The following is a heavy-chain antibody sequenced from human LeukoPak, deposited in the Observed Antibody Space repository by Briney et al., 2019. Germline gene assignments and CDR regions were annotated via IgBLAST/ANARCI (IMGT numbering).Heavy chain of an antibody. V-gene: IGHV3-23*01. CDR2: ISGSGGST. J-gene: IGHJ3*02. Sequence: GGSLRLSCAASGFTFRSYAISWVRQAPGKGLEWVSAISGSGGSTYYADSVKGRFTISRDNSKNTLYLQMNSLRAEDTAVYYCAKDESWELHAFDIWGQGTMVTVSS. CDR1: GFTFRSYA. D-gene: IGHD1-26*01. CDR3: AKDESWELHAFDI.